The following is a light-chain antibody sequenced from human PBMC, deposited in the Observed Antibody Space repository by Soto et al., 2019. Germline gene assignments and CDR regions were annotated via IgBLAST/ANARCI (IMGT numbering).Light chain of an antibody. V-gene: IGKV1-39*01. CDR2: AAS. J-gene: IGKJ4*01. CDR3: QQSYTFPLT. Sequence: DIQMTQSPSSLSASVGDRVTITCRASQSISSYLNWFQQKPGKAPKLLIFAASNLQSGVPSRFSGSGSGTDFILTISSLQPEDFASYHCQQSYTFPLTFGGGTKVEIK. CDR1: QSISSY.